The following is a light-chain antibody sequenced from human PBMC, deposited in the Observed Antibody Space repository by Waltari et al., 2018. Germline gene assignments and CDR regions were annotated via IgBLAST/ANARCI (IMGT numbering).Light chain of an antibody. Sequence: QSALTQPASVYGSRGQSITISCTGTSSDVGGYNYVSWYQQHPGKAPKLIIYDVSKRPSGVSNRFSGSKSGNTASLTISGLQAEDEADYYCSSYTSSSTLVFGGGTKLTVL. J-gene: IGLJ3*02. CDR2: DVS. CDR1: SSDVGGYNY. V-gene: IGLV2-14*01. CDR3: SSYTSSSTLV.